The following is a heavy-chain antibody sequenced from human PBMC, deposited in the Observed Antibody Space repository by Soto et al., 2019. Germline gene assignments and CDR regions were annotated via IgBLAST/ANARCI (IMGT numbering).Heavy chain of an antibody. D-gene: IGHD6-19*01. V-gene: IGHV4-59*12. J-gene: IGHJ3*01. CDR1: GGSISSYY. CDR3: ARKGSGWPHDAYDV. CDR2: IYYSGST. Sequence: PSETLSLTCTVSGGSISSYYWSWIRQPPGKGLEWIGYIYYSGSTNYNPSLKSRVTISVDTSKNQFSLKLSSVTAADTAVYYCARKGSGWPHDAYDVWGQGTMVTVSS.